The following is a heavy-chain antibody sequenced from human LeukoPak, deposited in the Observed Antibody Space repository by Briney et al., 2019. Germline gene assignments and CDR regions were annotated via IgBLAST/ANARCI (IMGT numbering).Heavy chain of an antibody. CDR1: GFTSSTFW. Sequence: PGGSLRLSCAASGFTSSTFWMSWVRQAPGKVLEFVASLRQGGSEKYIVDSMKGRFTISGDIAKNSLYLDINGLRVEDTAVYYCATCFNGADDGFDFWGQGTMVTVSS. CDR2: LRQGGSEK. J-gene: IGHJ3*01. CDR3: ATCFNGADDGFDF. V-gene: IGHV3-7*01. D-gene: IGHD2-8*01.